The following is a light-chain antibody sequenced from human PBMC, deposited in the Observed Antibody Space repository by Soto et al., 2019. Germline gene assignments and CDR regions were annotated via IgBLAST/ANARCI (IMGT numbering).Light chain of an antibody. Sequence: SHPASVSWYLGHSITISCNRTSSDVGAYNYVSWYQQHPGTAPKLLICGVSDRPSGVSNRFSGSKSGNTASLTISGLQAEEEATYYCSSYTSSPFYVFVTGTTSPS. CDR1: SSDVGAYNY. V-gene: IGLV2-14*01. CDR3: SSYTSSPFYV. CDR2: GVS. J-gene: IGLJ1*01.